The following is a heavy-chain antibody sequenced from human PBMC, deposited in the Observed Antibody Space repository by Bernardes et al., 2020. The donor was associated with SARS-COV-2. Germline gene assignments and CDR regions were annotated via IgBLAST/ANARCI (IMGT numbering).Heavy chain of an antibody. D-gene: IGHD3-16*02. CDR1: GFTLRDYS. J-gene: IGHJ6*02. V-gene: IGHV3-33*06. Sequence: GGSLRLSCAASGFTLRDYSMHWVRQAPGKGLEWVAVIWHDGSREYYVDSVKGRFAISRDNSNNTLYLQMNSLRAEDTAVYYCAKDYSVIGQAVYYYGLDVWGQGTTVTVSS. CDR2: IWHDGSRE. CDR3: AKDYSVIGQAVYYYGLDV.